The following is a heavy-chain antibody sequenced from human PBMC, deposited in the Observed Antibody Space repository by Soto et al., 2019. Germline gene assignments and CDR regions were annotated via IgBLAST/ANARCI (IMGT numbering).Heavy chain of an antibody. V-gene: IGHV4-59*01. D-gene: IGHD6-19*01. J-gene: IGHJ4*02. CDR2: IYHSGSA. CDR1: GTTIKTYF. CDR3: ARDRMLVSSDWYSGFYY. Sequence: QVQLQESGPGLVKPSETLSLTCTVSGTTIKTYFWSWIRQSPGKGLEWIGYIYHSGSANYNPSLKSRVTMSGNTSKSQCSLRLSTVTAADTAVYYCARDRMLVSSDWYSGFYYWGQGALVTVSS.